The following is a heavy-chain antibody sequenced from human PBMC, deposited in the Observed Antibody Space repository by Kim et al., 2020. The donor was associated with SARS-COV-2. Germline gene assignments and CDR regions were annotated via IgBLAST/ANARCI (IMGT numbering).Heavy chain of an antibody. V-gene: IGHV4-31*02. D-gene: IGHD5-12*01. Sequence: PSLKSRVTISVDTSKNQFSLKLSSVTAADTAVYYCARVGGYDYNYWYFDLWGRGTLVTVSS. J-gene: IGHJ2*01. CDR3: ARVGGYDYNYWYFDL.